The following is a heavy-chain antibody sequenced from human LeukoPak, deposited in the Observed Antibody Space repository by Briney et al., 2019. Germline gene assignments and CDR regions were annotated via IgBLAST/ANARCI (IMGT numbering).Heavy chain of an antibody. CDR2: IYYSGST. Sequence: KPSETLSLTCTVSGGSVSSSSYYWGWIRQPPGKGLEWIGSIYYSGSTYYNPSLKSRVTLSVDTSKNQSSLKLSSVTAADTAVYYCARRVDYYDSWGQGPLVTVPS. D-gene: IGHD3-22*01. CDR3: ARRVDYYDS. V-gene: IGHV4-39*01. CDR1: GGSVSSSSYY. J-gene: IGHJ4*02.